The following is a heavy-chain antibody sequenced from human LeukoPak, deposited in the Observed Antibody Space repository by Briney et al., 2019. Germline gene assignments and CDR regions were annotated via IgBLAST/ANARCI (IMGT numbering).Heavy chain of an antibody. CDR3: ASGGTYYYDSSGYSEYFQH. V-gene: IGHV1-69*13. J-gene: IGHJ1*01. D-gene: IGHD3-22*01. CDR1: GGTFSSYA. CDR2: IIPIFDTA. Sequence: ASVKLSCKASGGTFSSYAISWVRQAPGQGLEWMGGIIPIFDTANYAQKFQGRVTITADESTSTAYMELSSLRSEDTAVYYCASGGTYYYDSSGYSEYFQHWGQGTLVTVSS.